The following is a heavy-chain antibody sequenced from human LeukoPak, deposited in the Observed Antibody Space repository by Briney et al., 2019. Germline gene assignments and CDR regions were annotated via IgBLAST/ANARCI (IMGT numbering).Heavy chain of an antibody. CDR2: ISADGGRT. D-gene: IGHD4-23*01. Sequence: GGSLRLSCEASGFIFDDYAMHWVRQAPGKGLEWVSVISADGGRTRYADSVKGRFTTSRDNFKNPLYLQMNSLRTDDTALYYCAKDLGKDYYNCGLDVWGQGATATVSS. CDR3: AKDLGKDYYNCGLDV. V-gene: IGHV3-43*02. CDR1: GFIFDDYA. J-gene: IGHJ6*02.